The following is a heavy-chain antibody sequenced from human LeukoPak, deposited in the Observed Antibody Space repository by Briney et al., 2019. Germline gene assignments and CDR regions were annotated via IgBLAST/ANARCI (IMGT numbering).Heavy chain of an antibody. V-gene: IGHV4-4*07. CDR3: ARDVQYYDSSGYRADAFDI. J-gene: IGHJ3*02. D-gene: IGHD3-22*01. Sequence: SETLSLTCTVSGGSIGNFYWNWIRQPAGKGLEWIGRIFTTGSTNYNPSLKSRVTMSVDTSKNQFSLKLSSVTAADTAVYYCARDVQYYDSSGYRADAFDIWGQGTMVTVSS. CDR1: GGSIGNFY. CDR2: IFTTGST.